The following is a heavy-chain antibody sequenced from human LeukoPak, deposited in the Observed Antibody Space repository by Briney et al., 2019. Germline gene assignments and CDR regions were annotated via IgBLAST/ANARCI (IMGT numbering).Heavy chain of an antibody. D-gene: IGHD1-7*01. Sequence: SVKVSCKASGGTFSNYAISWVRQAPGQGLEWMGGIIPILGTANNAKQFQGRVTITADESTSTAYMELSSLRSEDTAVYYCARHWGLIGTTDWGGHENWFDPWGQGTLVTVSS. CDR2: IIPILGTA. CDR3: ARHWGLIGTTDWGGHENWFDP. V-gene: IGHV1-69*13. J-gene: IGHJ5*02. CDR1: GGTFSNYA.